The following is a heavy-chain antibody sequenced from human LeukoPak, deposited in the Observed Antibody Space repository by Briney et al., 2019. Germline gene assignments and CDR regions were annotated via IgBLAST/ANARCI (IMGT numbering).Heavy chain of an antibody. CDR3: AYNDILTGYRHFDY. CDR1: GGSFSGYY. CDR2: INHSGST. Sequence: PSETLSLTCAVYGGSFSGYYWSWIRQPPGKGLEWIGEINHSGSTNYNPSLKSRVTISVDTSKNQFSLKLSSVTAADTAVSYCAYNDILTGYRHFDYWGQGTLVTVSS. V-gene: IGHV4-34*01. D-gene: IGHD3-9*01. J-gene: IGHJ4*02.